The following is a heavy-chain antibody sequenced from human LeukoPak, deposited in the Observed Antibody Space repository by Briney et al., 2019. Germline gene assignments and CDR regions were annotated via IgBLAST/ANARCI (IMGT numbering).Heavy chain of an antibody. Sequence: SETLSLTCAVYGGSFSGYYWSWIRQPPGKGLEWIGEINHSGSTNYNPSLKSRVTISVDTSKNQFSLKLSSVTAADTAVYYCARGNRAGYYYYYMDVWGKGTTVTVSS. D-gene: IGHD3-10*01. V-gene: IGHV4-34*01. CDR3: ARGNRAGYYYYYMDV. CDR1: GGSFSGYY. CDR2: INHSGST. J-gene: IGHJ6*03.